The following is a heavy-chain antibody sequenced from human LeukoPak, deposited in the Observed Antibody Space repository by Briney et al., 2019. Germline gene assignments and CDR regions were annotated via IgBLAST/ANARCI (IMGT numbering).Heavy chain of an antibody. J-gene: IGHJ3*02. D-gene: IGHD6-19*01. V-gene: IGHV3-48*01. CDR3: ARDSSGWSGDHDAFDI. CDR1: GFTFRNYW. Sequence: PGGSLRLSCAASGFTFRNYWMSWIRQAPGKGLEWVSYISSSSSTIYYADSVKGRFTISRDNAKNSLYLQMNSLRAEDTAVYYCARDSSGWSGDHDAFDIWGQGTMVTVSS. CDR2: ISSSSSTI.